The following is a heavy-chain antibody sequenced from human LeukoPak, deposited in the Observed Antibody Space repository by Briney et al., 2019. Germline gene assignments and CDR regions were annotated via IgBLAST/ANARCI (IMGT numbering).Heavy chain of an antibody. CDR1: GFTFSSYG. V-gene: IGHV3-30*02. CDR2: IRYDGSNK. Sequence: TGGSLRLSCAASGFTFSSYGMHWVRQAPGKGLEWVAFIRYDGSNKYYADSVKGRFTISRDNSKNTLYLQMNSLRAEDTAVYYCAKALPRRDSSGGYYMDVWGKGTTVTVSS. J-gene: IGHJ6*03. CDR3: AKALPRRDSSGGYYMDV. D-gene: IGHD6-19*01.